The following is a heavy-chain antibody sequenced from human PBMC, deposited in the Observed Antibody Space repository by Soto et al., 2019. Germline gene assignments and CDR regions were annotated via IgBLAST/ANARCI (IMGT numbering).Heavy chain of an antibody. J-gene: IGHJ2*01. D-gene: IGHD6-19*01. CDR1: GYTFTSYG. Sequence: QVQLVQSGAEVKKPGASVKVSCKASGYTFTSYGISWVRQAPGQGLEWMGWISAYNGNTNYAQKLQGRVTMTTDTSTGTAYMELRRLRSDDTAVYYCARDKKVGSGWFRGYFDLWGRGTLVTVSS. CDR2: ISAYNGNT. V-gene: IGHV1-18*01. CDR3: ARDKKVGSGWFRGYFDL.